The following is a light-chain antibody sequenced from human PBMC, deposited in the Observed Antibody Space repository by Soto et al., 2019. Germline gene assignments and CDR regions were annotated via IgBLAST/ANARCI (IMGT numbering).Light chain of an antibody. CDR2: LEGSGTY. Sequence: QLVLTQSSSASASLGSSVKLTCTLRSGHISYIIAWHQQQPGKAPRYLMKLEGSGTYNKGSGVPDRFSGSSSGADRYLTISNLQFEDEADYYCETWDSNTPRVFCGGTKLTVL. J-gene: IGLJ3*02. V-gene: IGLV4-60*02. CDR3: ETWDSNTPRV. CDR1: SGHISYI.